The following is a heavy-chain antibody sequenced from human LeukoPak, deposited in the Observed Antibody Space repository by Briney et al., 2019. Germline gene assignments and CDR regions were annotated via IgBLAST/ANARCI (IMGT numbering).Heavy chain of an antibody. D-gene: IGHD3-16*01. Sequence: GGSLRLSCAAFGFTIENYWMYWFRQAPGKGPEWVANIKQDGSVEHYLDSVKGRFTISRDNAKNSLILQMNSLRAEDTAVYFRARWVGVTDYWGQGTLVTVSS. CDR2: IKQDGSVE. V-gene: IGHV3-7*01. CDR3: ARWVGVTDY. CDR1: GFTIENYW. J-gene: IGHJ4*02.